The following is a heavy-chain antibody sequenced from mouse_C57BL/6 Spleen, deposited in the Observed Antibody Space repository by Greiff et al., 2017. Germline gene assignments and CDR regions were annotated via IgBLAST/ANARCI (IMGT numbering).Heavy chain of an antibody. Sequence: VQRVESGPGLVQPSQSLSIPCTVSGFSLTSYGVHWVRQSPGKGLEWLGVIWSGGSTDYNAAFISRLSISKDNSKSQVFFKMNSLQADDTAIYYCARKDGYDDWYFDVWGTGTTVTVSS. J-gene: IGHJ1*03. D-gene: IGHD2-2*01. CDR3: ARKDGYDDWYFDV. CDR1: GFSLTSYG. CDR2: IWSGGST. V-gene: IGHV2-2*01.